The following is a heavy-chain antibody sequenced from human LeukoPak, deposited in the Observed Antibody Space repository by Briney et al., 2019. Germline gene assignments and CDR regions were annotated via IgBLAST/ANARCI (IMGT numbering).Heavy chain of an antibody. CDR1: GYTFTDYY. V-gene: IGHV1-46*01. Sequence: GASVTVSYKASGYTFTDYYMHWVRQAPGQGLEWMGIINPSGGSTSYAQKFQGRVTMTRDMSTSTVYMELSSLRSEDTAVYYCARDRIAGTRNKPFDYWGQGTLVTVSS. CDR3: ARDRIAGTRNKPFDY. D-gene: IGHD1-7*01. CDR2: INPSGGST. J-gene: IGHJ4*02.